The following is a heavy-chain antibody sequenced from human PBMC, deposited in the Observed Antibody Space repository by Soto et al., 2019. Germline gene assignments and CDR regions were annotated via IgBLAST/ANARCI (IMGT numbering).Heavy chain of an antibody. CDR2: IYYSGST. Sequence: QVQLQESGPGLVKPSETLSLTCTVSGGSISSYYWSWIRQPPGKGLEWIGYIYYSGSTNYNPSLKSRVTISVATSKNQFSLKLSSVTAADTAVYYCAREGRVAGVREYYGMDVWGQGTTVTVSS. V-gene: IGHV4-59*01. J-gene: IGHJ6*02. CDR1: GGSISSYY. D-gene: IGHD6-19*01. CDR3: AREGRVAGVREYYGMDV.